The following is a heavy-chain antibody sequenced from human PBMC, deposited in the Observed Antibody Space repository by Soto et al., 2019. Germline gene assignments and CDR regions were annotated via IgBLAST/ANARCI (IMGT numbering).Heavy chain of an antibody. CDR2: IYWDDSK. Sequence: QITLKESGPTLVKPTQTLTLTCTFSGFSLSTSGVGVGWIRQPPGKALEWLAVIYWDDSKTYSPSLKSRLTITKDTARAQVVLTLNNMDPVDTATYYWAHRGSGSRAIDYWGQGALVTVSS. CDR3: AHRGSGSRAIDY. V-gene: IGHV2-5*02. J-gene: IGHJ4*02. CDR1: GFSLSTSGVG. D-gene: IGHD3-10*01.